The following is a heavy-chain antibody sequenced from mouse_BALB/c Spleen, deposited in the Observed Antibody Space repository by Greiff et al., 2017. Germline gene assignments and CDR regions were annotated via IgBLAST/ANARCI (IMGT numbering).Heavy chain of an antibody. CDR2: IWAGGST. Sequence: VKLMESGPGLVAPSQSLSITCTVSGFSLTSYGVHWVRQPPGKGLEWLGVIWAGGSTNYNSALMSRLSISKDNSKSQVFLKMNSLQTDDTAMYYCARGEVRYGYEAYWGQGTLVTVSA. D-gene: IGHD2-2*01. CDR1: GFSLTSYG. V-gene: IGHV2-9*02. J-gene: IGHJ3*01. CDR3: ARGEVRYGYEAY.